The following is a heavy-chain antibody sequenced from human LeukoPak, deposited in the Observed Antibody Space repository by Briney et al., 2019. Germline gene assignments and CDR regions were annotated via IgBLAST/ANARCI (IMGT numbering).Heavy chain of an antibody. Sequence: GGSLRLSCAASGFTFDDYAMHWVRQAQGEGLEWVSLISWDGGSTYYADSVKGRFTISRDNSKNSLYLQMNSLRAEDTALYFCAKARYDSSGYYFDYWGQGTLVTVSS. V-gene: IGHV3-43D*03. J-gene: IGHJ4*02. CDR1: GFTFDDYA. CDR3: AKARYDSSGYYFDY. CDR2: ISWDGGST. D-gene: IGHD3-22*01.